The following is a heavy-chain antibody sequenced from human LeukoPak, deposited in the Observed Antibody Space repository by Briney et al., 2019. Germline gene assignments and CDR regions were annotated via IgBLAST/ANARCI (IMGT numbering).Heavy chain of an antibody. D-gene: IGHD1-1*01. CDR3: ARSERGAFDI. Sequence: PSETLSLTCTVSGGSISRYYWSWIRQPPGKGLEWIGYIYYSGSTNYNPSLKSRVTISVDTSKNQFSLKLSSVTAADTAVYYCARSERGAFDIWGQGTMVTVSS. V-gene: IGHV4-59*01. J-gene: IGHJ3*02. CDR1: GGSISRYY. CDR2: IYYSGST.